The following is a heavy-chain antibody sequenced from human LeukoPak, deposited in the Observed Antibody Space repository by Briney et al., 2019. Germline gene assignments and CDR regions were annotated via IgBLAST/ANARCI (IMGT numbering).Heavy chain of an antibody. Sequence: SETLSLTCTVSGGSISSHYWSWIRLPPGKGLEWVGYIYYSGSTNYNPSLKSRVTISVDTSKNQFSLKLSSVTAADTAVYYCARDYDSSGYPTFDYWGQGTLVTVSS. V-gene: IGHV4-59*11. D-gene: IGHD3-22*01. CDR3: ARDYDSSGYPTFDY. J-gene: IGHJ4*02. CDR1: GGSISSHY. CDR2: IYYSGST.